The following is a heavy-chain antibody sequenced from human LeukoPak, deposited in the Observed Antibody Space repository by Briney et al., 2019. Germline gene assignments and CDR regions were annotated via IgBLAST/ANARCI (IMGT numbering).Heavy chain of an antibody. D-gene: IGHD6-13*01. V-gene: IGHV3-21*01. J-gene: IGHJ4*02. CDR1: GFTFSSYW. CDR3: ARSAVGTDY. Sequence: GGSLRLSCAASGFTFSSYWMSWVRQAPGKGLEWVSSITSGSTYIFYADSVKGRFTISRDNARTPVYLQMNSLRAEDTAVYYCARSAVGTDYWGQGTLVSVSS. CDR2: ITSGSTYI.